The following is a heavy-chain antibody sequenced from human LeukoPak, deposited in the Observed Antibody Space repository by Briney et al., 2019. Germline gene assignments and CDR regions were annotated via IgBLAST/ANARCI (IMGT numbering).Heavy chain of an antibody. Sequence: GGSLRPSCAASGFTFSSYAMSWVRQAPGKGLEWVSAISGSGGSTYYADSVKGRFTISRDNSKNTLYLQMNSLRAEDTAVYYCAKGSGYCSSTSCYGDFDYWGQGILVTVSS. CDR2: ISGSGGST. CDR3: AKGSGYCSSTSCYGDFDY. D-gene: IGHD2-2*03. J-gene: IGHJ4*02. V-gene: IGHV3-23*01. CDR1: GFTFSSYA.